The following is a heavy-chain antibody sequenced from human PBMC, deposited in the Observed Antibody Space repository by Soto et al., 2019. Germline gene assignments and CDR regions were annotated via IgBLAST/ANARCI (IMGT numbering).Heavy chain of an antibody. J-gene: IGHJ5*02. Sequence: SETLSLACTVSGGSISSGVYYWSWIRQHPGKGLEWIGYIYYSGSTYYNPSLKSRVTISVDTSKSQFSLKLISVTAADTAVYYCARAVQLDRRMNNWFDPWGQGIQVTVSS. CDR2: IYYSGST. CDR3: ARAVQLDRRMNNWFDP. V-gene: IGHV4-31*03. D-gene: IGHD1-1*01. CDR1: GGSISSGVYY.